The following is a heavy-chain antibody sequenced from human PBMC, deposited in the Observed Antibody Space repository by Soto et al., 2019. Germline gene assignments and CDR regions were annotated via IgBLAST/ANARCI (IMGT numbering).Heavy chain of an antibody. CDR2: IYSGGST. V-gene: IGHV3-53*01. D-gene: IGHD3-10*01. CDR1: GFTVSSNY. Sequence: EVQLVESGGGLIQPGGSLRLSCAASGFTVSSNYMSWVRQAPGKGLECVSVIYSGGSTYYADSVKGRFTISRDNSKNTLYLQMNSLRAEDTAVYYCARDRPYGSVSWGDAFDIWGQGKMVTVSS. CDR3: ARDRPYGSVSWGDAFDI. J-gene: IGHJ3*02.